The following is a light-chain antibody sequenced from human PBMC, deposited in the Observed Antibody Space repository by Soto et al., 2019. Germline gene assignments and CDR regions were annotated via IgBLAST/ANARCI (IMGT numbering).Light chain of an antibody. CDR2: GVS. CDR3: SSLASSSTPWV. V-gene: IGLV2-14*01. Sequence: QSVLTQPASVSGSPGQSITISCTGTSSDVGAYNYVSWYQHHPGKAPKVMIYGVSNRPSGVSNRFSGSKSGNTASLTISGLPAEDEADYYCSSLASSSTPWVFGGGTKLTVL. J-gene: IGLJ3*02. CDR1: SSDVGAYNY.